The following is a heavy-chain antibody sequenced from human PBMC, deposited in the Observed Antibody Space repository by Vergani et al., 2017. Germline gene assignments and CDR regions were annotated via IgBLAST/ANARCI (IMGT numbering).Heavy chain of an antibody. CDR1: GFSLSTSGVG. J-gene: IGHJ4*02. V-gene: IGHV2-5*01. Sequence: QITLKESGPTLVKPTQTLTLTCTFSGFSLSTSGVGVGWIRQPPGKALEWLALIYWNDDKRYSPSLKSRLTITKDTTKSQVVLTMTYMDPVDTATYYCAHVHGTMVGGVIPVECYDYWGQGTLVTVSS. D-gene: IGHD3-10*01. CDR2: IYWNDDK. CDR3: AHVHGTMVGGVIPVECYDY.